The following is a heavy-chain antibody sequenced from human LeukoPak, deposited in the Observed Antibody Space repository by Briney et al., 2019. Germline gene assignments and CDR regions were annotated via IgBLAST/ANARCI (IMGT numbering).Heavy chain of an antibody. D-gene: IGHD3-16*02. CDR1: GLTFSGQW. CDR2: IKHDGREE. CDR3: GYTNNFYH. Sequence: TGGSLRLSCVASGLTFSGQWLNWVRQAPGQGLEWVANIKHDGREEYYVDSVKGRFTISRDDGQNSLSLHMNSVRAEDTAIYYCGYTNNFYHWGQGALVVVSA. J-gene: IGHJ4*02. V-gene: IGHV3-7*01.